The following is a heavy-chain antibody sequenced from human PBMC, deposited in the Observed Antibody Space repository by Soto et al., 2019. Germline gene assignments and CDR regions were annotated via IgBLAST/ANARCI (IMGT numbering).Heavy chain of an antibody. J-gene: IGHJ5*02. Sequence: QVQLVQSGPEVKKPGASVKISCKASGYTFSTYGFSWVRQAPGQGLEWMGWMGAHNGDTTYAQNFKGRVTMTTDTATTTSYMELRSLTSDDTAVYFCARDWRGAEGFDPWGQGTLVTVSS. CDR1: GYTFSTYG. CDR3: ARDWRGAEGFDP. CDR2: MGAHNGDT. D-gene: IGHD3-3*01. V-gene: IGHV1-18*01.